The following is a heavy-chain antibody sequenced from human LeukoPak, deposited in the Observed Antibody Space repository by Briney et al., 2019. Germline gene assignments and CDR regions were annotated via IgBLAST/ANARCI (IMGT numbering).Heavy chain of an antibody. Sequence: ASAKVSCKASGYTFTSYGISWVRQAPGQGLERMGWISAYNGNTNYEQKLQGRVPMTTDTSTSTAYMELRSLRSDDTAVYYCARDLKYYYDSSGYYSSAYYFDYWGQGTLVTVSS. CDR1: GYTFTSYG. J-gene: IGHJ4*02. D-gene: IGHD3-22*01. V-gene: IGHV1-18*01. CDR2: ISAYNGNT. CDR3: ARDLKYYYDSSGYYSSAYYFDY.